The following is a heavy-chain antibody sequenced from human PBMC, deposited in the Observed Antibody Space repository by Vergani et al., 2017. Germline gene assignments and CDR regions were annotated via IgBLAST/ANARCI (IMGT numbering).Heavy chain of an antibody. V-gene: IGHV3-15*01. Sequence: EVQLVESGGGLVKPGGSLRLSCAASGFTFSNAWMSWVRQAPGKGLEWVGRIKSKTDGGTTDYAAPVKGRFTISRDDSKNTLYLQMNSLKTEDTAVYYCTTDILRLGELSLDWGNDYWGQGTLVTVSS. D-gene: IGHD3-16*02. J-gene: IGHJ4*02. CDR1: GFTFSNAW. CDR3: TTDILRLGELSLDWGNDY. CDR2: IKSKTDGGTT.